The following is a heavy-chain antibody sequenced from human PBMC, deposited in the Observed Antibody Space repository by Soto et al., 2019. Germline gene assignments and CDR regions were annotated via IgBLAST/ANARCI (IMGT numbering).Heavy chain of an antibody. CDR1: GYTFTRYG. V-gene: IGHV1-18*01. D-gene: IGHD2-15*01. CDR2: INTYNGNT. Sequence: QVQLVQSGAEVKNPGASVKVSCKASGYTFTRYGIGWARQAPGQGLEWMGWINTYNGNTNYAQNVQGRVTLTTDTSTSTAYMELRSLRSTDTAIYYCAMVEVYVTRSPQDVWGQGPTVIVSS. CDR3: AMVEVYVTRSPQDV. J-gene: IGHJ6*02.